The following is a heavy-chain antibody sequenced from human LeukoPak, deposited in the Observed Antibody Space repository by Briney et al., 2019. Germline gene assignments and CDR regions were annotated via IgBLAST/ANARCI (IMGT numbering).Heavy chain of an antibody. CDR1: GFTFSSYE. CDR2: LSSSGSTI. J-gene: IGHJ3*02. CDR3: AREFGLRYFDWLLWGAFDI. D-gene: IGHD3-9*01. V-gene: IGHV3-48*03. Sequence: GGSLRLSCAASGFTFSSYEMNWVRLAPGKGLEWVSYLSSSGSTIYYADSVKGRFTISRDNAKNSLYLQMNSLRAEDTAVYYCAREFGLRYFDWLLWGAFDIWGQGTMVTVSS.